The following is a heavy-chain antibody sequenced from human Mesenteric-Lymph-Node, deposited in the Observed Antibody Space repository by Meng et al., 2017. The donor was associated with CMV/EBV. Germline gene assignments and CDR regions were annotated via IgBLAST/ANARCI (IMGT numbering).Heavy chain of an antibody. J-gene: IGHJ2*01. V-gene: IGHV3-23*01. CDR1: GFTFSTHD. D-gene: IGHD4-11*01. CDR3: ARGSTVTTHWYFDL. Sequence: GGSLRLSCAASGFTFSTHDMSWVRQAPGKGLEWVSSISGSGGSTYYADPVKGRITISRDNSKNTLYLQMNSLRAGDTAVYYCARGSTVTTHWYFDLWGRGTLVTVSS. CDR2: ISGSGGST.